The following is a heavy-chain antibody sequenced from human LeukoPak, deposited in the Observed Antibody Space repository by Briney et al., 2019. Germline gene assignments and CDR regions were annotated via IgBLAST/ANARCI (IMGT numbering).Heavy chain of an antibody. D-gene: IGHD6-13*01. Sequence: PGGSLRLSCAASGFTFSNYGIHWVRQAPGKGLEWVAVISYDGSDKYYADSVKGRFTISRDNSKNTLYLQMNSLRAEDTAVYYCAKDRIHSSSWTGDFDYWGQGTLVTVPS. V-gene: IGHV3-30*18. CDR1: GFTFSNYG. CDR2: ISYDGSDK. J-gene: IGHJ4*02. CDR3: AKDRIHSSSWTGDFDY.